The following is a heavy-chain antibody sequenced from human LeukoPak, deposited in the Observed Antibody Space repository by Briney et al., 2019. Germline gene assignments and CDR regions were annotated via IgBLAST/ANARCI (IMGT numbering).Heavy chain of an antibody. Sequence: PGGSLRLSCAASGFTFSSYSMNWVRQAPGKGLEWVSSISSSSSYIYYADSVKGRFTISRDNSKNTLYLQMNSLRAEDTAVYYCAKDRSSGWSPWARSGFDYWGQGTLVTVSS. J-gene: IGHJ4*02. CDR3: AKDRSSGWSPWARSGFDY. V-gene: IGHV3-21*01. CDR2: ISSSSSYI. D-gene: IGHD6-19*01. CDR1: GFTFSSYS.